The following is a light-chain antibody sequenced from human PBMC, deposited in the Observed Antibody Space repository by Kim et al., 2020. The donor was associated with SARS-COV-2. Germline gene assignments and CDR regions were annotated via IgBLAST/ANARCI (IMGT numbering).Light chain of an antibody. Sequence: GEKATLACRASQIVHTYFAWYQQKPGQAPRLLIYDASSRATGIPARFSGSGSGTDFTLTISSLEPEDFAVYYCQQRGNWPTFGQGTRLEIK. CDR1: QIVHTY. J-gene: IGKJ5*01. CDR2: DAS. CDR3: QQRGNWPT. V-gene: IGKV3-11*01.